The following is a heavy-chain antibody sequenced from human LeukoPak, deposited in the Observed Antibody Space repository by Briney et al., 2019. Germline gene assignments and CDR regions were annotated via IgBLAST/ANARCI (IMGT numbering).Heavy chain of an antibody. V-gene: IGHV4-39*01. Sequence: SETLSLTCTVSGDSIRSNSYYWGWIRQPPGKGLEWIGSISYSGTTYSNPSPNRRATISLDTSKNKFSLKLSSVTAADTAVYYCATNPKMCSSAWPNWFDPWGQGTLVTVSS. J-gene: IGHJ5*02. CDR3: ATNPKMCSSAWPNWFDP. CDR2: ISYSGTT. CDR1: GDSIRSNSYY. D-gene: IGHD2-2*01.